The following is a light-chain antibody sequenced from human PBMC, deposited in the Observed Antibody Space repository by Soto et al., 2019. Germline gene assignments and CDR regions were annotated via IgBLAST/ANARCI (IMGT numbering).Light chain of an antibody. V-gene: IGLV2-14*03. CDR2: DVS. CDR3: SSYTTSFTLV. J-gene: IGLJ2*01. Sequence: QSALTQPASVSGSPGQSITISCTGTSSDVGAYDYVSWYQQHPGKDPKLMIYDVSNRPSGVSNLFSGSKSGNTASLTISGLQAEDEADYYCSSYTTSFTLVFVGGTQLTVL. CDR1: SSDVGAYDY.